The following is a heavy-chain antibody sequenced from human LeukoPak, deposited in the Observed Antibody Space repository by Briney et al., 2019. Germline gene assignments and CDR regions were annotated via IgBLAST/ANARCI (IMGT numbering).Heavy chain of an antibody. V-gene: IGHV3-30*02. CDR1: GFTFSSYG. Sequence: GGSLRLSCAASGFTFSSYGMHWVRQAPGKGLEWVTFIRYDGSNKYYADSAKGRFTISRDNAKNSLYLQMNSLRDEDTAVYYCARDLGRSDGSGNDYWGQGTLVTVSS. D-gene: IGHD3-10*01. CDR3: ARDLGRSDGSGNDY. CDR2: IRYDGSNK. J-gene: IGHJ4*02.